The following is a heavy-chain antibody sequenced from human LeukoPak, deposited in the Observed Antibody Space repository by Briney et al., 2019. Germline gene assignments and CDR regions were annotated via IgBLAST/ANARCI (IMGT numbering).Heavy chain of an antibody. V-gene: IGHV3-74*01. Sequence: GGSLRLSCAASGFTFSSNWMHWVRQAPGKGLVWVSRINEDGSTTNYADSVKGRYTISRDNSKNTLYLQMNSLRAEDTAVYYCAKDLRPDGINDFDHWGQGTLVTVSS. CDR1: GFTFSSNW. J-gene: IGHJ4*02. CDR3: AKDLRPDGINDFDH. CDR2: INEDGSTT. D-gene: IGHD1-1*01.